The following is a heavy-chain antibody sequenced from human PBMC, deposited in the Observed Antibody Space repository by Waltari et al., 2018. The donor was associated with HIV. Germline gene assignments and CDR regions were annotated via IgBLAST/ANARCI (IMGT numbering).Heavy chain of an antibody. CDR3: TKDGSPN. CDR2: ISESTRT. J-gene: IGHJ4*02. CDR1: GFMFSNFT. Sequence: EVHLVESGGGLVQPGGSLRLSCAGSGFMFSNFTMNWVRQAPGKGLEWVSSISESTRTYYADSMRGRFTISRDNANNSLYLQMNAWRVEDTGIYYCTKDGSPNWGQGTLVTVSS. D-gene: IGHD1-26*01. V-gene: IGHV3-21*01.